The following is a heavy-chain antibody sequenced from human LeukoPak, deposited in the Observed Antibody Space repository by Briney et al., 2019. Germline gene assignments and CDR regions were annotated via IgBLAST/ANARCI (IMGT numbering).Heavy chain of an antibody. CDR2: IYYSGST. Sequence: PSETLSLTCTVSGGSISSSSYCWGWLRQPPGKGLEWIGSIYYSGSTYYNPSLKSRVTISVAPSKNQFSLKLSSVTAADTAVYYCASGNWNLFDYWGQGTLVTVSS. CDR3: ASGNWNLFDY. V-gene: IGHV4-39*01. CDR1: GGSISSSSYC. J-gene: IGHJ4*02. D-gene: IGHD1-1*01.